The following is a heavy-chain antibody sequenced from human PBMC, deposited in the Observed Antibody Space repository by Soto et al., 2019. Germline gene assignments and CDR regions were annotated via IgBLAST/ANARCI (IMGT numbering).Heavy chain of an antibody. Sequence: GGSVRLSCAASGFTFSSYGMHWVRQAPGKGLEWVAVISYDGSNKYYADSVKGRFTISRDNSKNTLHLQMNSLRAEDTAVYYCAKDLRFLEWLLPIHPYYFYYGMDVWGQGTTVTVSS. D-gene: IGHD3-3*01. CDR2: ISYDGSNK. J-gene: IGHJ6*02. CDR3: AKDLRFLEWLLPIHPYYFYYGMDV. V-gene: IGHV3-30*18. CDR1: GFTFSSYG.